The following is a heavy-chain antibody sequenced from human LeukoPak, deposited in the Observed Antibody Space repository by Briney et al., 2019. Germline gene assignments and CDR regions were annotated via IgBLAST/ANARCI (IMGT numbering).Heavy chain of an antibody. CDR2: INPNSGGT. Sequence: ASVKVSCKASGYTFTGYYMHWVRQAPGQGLEWMGWINPNSGGTNYAQKFQGRVTMTRDTSISTAYMELSRLRSDDTAVYYCARDRYRDIVVVPAAYPTNWFDPWGQGTLVTVSP. D-gene: IGHD2-2*01. CDR3: ARDRYRDIVVVPAAYPTNWFDP. CDR1: GYTFTGYY. V-gene: IGHV1-2*02. J-gene: IGHJ5*02.